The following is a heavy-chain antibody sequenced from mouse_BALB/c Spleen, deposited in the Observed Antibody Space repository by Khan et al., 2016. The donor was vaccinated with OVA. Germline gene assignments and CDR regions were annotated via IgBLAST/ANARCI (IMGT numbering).Heavy chain of an antibody. CDR1: GYSITSEFA. D-gene: IGHD2-4*01. J-gene: IGHJ3*01. V-gene: IGHV3-2*02. Sequence: EVQLLESGPGLVKPSQSLSLTCTVTGYSITSEFAWNWIRQFPGNQLEWMGYISYSGNTKYNPSLKSLISITRDTSWNPFFLQLNSVTTEDTATYYCARKDYYDYDPFPYWGQGTLVTVSA. CDR3: ARKDYYDYDPFPY. CDR2: ISYSGNT.